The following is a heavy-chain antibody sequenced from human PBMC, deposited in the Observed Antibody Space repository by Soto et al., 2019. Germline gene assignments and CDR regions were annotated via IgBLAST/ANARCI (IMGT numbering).Heavy chain of an antibody. J-gene: IGHJ5*01. CDR2: IYESGRT. V-gene: IGHV4-30-2*01. CDR3: ARGDRSSGRFSDWFDS. D-gene: IGHD1-26*01. CDR1: GVSIYSGGYS. Sequence: TLSLPCTVSGVSIYSGGYSWAWIRQPPGKGPEWIGYIYESGRTYYKTSLKGRVEISAERSTNKFSLRLESVNAAETAVYYCARGDRSSGRFSDWFDSWGQGSLGTVS.